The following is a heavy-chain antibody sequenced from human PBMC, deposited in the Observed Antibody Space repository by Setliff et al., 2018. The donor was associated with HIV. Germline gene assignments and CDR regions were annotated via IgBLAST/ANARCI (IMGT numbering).Heavy chain of an antibody. J-gene: IGHJ3*02. CDR1: GYSFTSYW. Sequence: GESLKISCKGSGYSFTSYWIGWVRQMSGKGLEWMGIIYPGDSDTRYSPSFHGQVIISADKSISTAYLQWSSLKAADSAMYYCARFWNSGSYRDAFDIWGQGTMVTVSS. D-gene: IGHD1-26*01. V-gene: IGHV5-51*01. CDR2: IYPGDSDT. CDR3: ARFWNSGSYRDAFDI.